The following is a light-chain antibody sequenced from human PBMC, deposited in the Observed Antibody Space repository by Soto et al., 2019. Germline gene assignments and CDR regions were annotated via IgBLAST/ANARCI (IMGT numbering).Light chain of an antibody. CDR1: QTTTNW. Sequence: DIQMTQSPSILSASVGDRVTITCRSSQTTTNWLAWYQQKPGKAPRLLIYDASSLESWVPSRFSGSGSGTEFTLTISSLQPDDFATYYCQHYNSYSEAFGQGTKVDIK. CDR3: QHYNSYSEA. CDR2: DAS. V-gene: IGKV1-5*01. J-gene: IGKJ1*01.